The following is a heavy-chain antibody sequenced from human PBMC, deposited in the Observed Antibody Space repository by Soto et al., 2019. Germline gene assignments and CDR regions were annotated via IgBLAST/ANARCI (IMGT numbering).Heavy chain of an antibody. Sequence: EVQLVESGGGLVQPGGSLRLYCAASGFTVSSNYMSWVRQAPGKGLEWVSVIYSGGSAYYADSVKGRFTISRDNSKNTLYLQMNSLRAEDTAVYYCATHGYSYCGGYFDYWGQGTLVTVSS. D-gene: IGHD5-18*01. J-gene: IGHJ4*02. CDR3: ATHGYSYCGGYFDY. CDR1: GFTVSSNY. V-gene: IGHV3-66*04. CDR2: IYSGGSA.